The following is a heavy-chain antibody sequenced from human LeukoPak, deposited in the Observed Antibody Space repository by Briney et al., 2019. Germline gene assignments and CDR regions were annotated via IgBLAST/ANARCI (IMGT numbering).Heavy chain of an antibody. CDR3: GRAAPQGSSTYYAFDI. D-gene: IGHD2-15*01. CDR2: VYSGGST. J-gene: IGHJ3*02. V-gene: IGHV3-53*01. Sequence: GGSLRLSCAASGFTVSSNYMNWVRQAPGKGLEWVSIVYSGGSTYYADSVKGRFTISRDNADNTLYLQMKSLRAEDTAVYYCGRAAPQGSSTYYAFDIWGQGAVVTVSS. CDR1: GFTVSSNY.